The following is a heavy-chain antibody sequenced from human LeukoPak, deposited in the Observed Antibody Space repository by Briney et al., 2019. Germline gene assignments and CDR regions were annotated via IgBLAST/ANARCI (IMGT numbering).Heavy chain of an antibody. Sequence: PGGSLRLSCEASGFTFSNYGMSWVRQAPGKGLEWVSAISDSGGGTTYADSVKGRFTISRDNAKNTVYLQMNSLRAEDTAVYYCIRSRSGSYGYFDYWGQGTLVTVSS. D-gene: IGHD3-10*01. CDR1: GFTFSNYG. V-gene: IGHV3-23*01. CDR2: ISDSGGGT. CDR3: IRSRSGSYGYFDY. J-gene: IGHJ4*02.